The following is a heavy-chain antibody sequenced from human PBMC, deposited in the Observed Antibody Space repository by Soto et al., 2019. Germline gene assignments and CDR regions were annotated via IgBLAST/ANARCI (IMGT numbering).Heavy chain of an antibody. Sequence: QVQLVQSGAEVKKPGSSVKVSCKASGGTFSSYAISWVRQAPGQGLEWMGGIIPIFGTANYAQKFQGRVTITADESTSTAYIELSSLRSEYTAVYYCARAQGYSGYEGLSNWGQGNLFTVSS. CDR3: ARAQGYSGYEGLSN. J-gene: IGHJ4*02. D-gene: IGHD5-12*01. CDR2: IIPIFGTA. V-gene: IGHV1-69*12. CDR1: GGTFSSYA.